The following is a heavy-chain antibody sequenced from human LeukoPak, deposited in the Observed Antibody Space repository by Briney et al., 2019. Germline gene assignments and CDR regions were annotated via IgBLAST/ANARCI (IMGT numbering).Heavy chain of an antibody. CDR3: ARAAGRNSSGWYYFDY. Sequence: GGSLRLSCAASGFTFSYYSMHWVRQAPEKGLEWVSSISSNSDYIYYADSVKGRFTISRDNAKNSLYLQMNSLRAEDTAMYYCARAAGRNSSGWYYFDYWGQGTLVTVSS. D-gene: IGHD6-19*01. CDR1: GFTFSYYS. J-gene: IGHJ4*02. CDR2: ISSNSDYI. V-gene: IGHV3-21*01.